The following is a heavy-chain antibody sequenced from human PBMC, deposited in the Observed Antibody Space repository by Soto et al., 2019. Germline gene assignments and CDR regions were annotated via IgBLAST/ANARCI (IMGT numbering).Heavy chain of an antibody. D-gene: IGHD3-22*01. CDR2: IDHSGST. V-gene: IGHV4-34*01. Sequence: SETLSLTCSVYGGSFSGYYWNWIRQPPGKGLEWIGEIDHSGSTNYNPSLESRVTISVDTSKNQFSLKLSSVTAADTAVYYCARQIVVVITTNFDYWGQGTLVTVSS. CDR1: GGSFSGYY. CDR3: ARQIVVVITTNFDY. J-gene: IGHJ4*02.